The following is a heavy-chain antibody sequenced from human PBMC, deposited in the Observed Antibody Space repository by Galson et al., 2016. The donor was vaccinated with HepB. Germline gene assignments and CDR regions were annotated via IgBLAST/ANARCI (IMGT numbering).Heavy chain of an antibody. CDR3: AREGQSSRGWSTFDY. CDR1: GFTVSNNY. D-gene: IGHD6-19*01. V-gene: IGHV3-53*01. J-gene: IGHJ4*02. CDR2: IYSGGST. Sequence: SLRLSCAASGFTVSNNYMSWVRQAPGKGLEWVSLIYSGGSTYYADSVKGRFTISRDNAKSSLFLQMNSLRSEDTAVYYCAREGQSSRGWSTFDYWGQGTLVTVSS.